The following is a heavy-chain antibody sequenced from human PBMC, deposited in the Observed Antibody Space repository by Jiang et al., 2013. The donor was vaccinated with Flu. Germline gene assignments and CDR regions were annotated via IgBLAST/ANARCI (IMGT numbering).Heavy chain of an antibody. CDR1: GFTFSSYA. V-gene: IGHV3-23*01. CDR2: ISGSGGST. CDR3: AKGTSRGWIFGVVRLGWFDP. Sequence: VQLLESGGGLVQPGGSLRLSCAASGFTFSSYAMSWVRQAPGKGLEWVSAISGSGGSTYYADSVKGRFTISRDNSKNTLYLQMNSLRAEDTAVYYCAKGTSRGWIFGVVRLGWFDPWGQGTLVTVSS. J-gene: IGHJ5*02. D-gene: IGHD3-3*01.